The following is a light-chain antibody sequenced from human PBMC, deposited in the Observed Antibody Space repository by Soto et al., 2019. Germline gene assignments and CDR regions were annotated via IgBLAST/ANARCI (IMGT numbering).Light chain of an antibody. V-gene: IGLV2-14*01. CDR3: SSYTSTTTYV. CDR1: SSDVGGYNY. CDR2: EVT. Sequence: QSALTQPASVSGSPGQSITISCTGTSSDVGGYNYVSWYQQHPGKAPKLLIYEVTNRPSGVSYRFSGSKSGNTASLTISGLHPEDEADYYCSSYTSTTTYVFGTGTKLTVL. J-gene: IGLJ1*01.